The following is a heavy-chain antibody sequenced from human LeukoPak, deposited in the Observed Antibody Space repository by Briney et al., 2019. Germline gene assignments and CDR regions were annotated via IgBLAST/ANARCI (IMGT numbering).Heavy chain of an antibody. V-gene: IGHV3-23*01. CDR1: GFTFSSYA. D-gene: IGHD3-22*01. CDR2: ISGSGGST. J-gene: IGHJ4*02. CDR3: AKDPGFLTPMYYYDSSIDY. Sequence: GGSLRLSCAASGFTFSSYAMSWVRQAPGKGLEWVSAISGSGGSTYYADSVKGRFTISRDNSKNTLYLQMNSLRAEDTAVYYCAKDPGFLTPMYYYDSSIDYWGQGTLVTVSS.